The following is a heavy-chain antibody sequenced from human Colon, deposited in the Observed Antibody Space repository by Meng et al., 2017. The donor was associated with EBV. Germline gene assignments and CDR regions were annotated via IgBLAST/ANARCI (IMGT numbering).Heavy chain of an antibody. CDR1: GGSFRDYY. CDR2: IDHRGNT. J-gene: IGHJ5*02. CDR3: ARRGPSGNFSP. V-gene: IGHV4-34*01. D-gene: IGHD3-10*01. Sequence: QVPLQQWGAGLFKPSGTLSRSCAVFGGSFRDYYWTWIRHPPGKGLEWIGEIDHRGNTKYNPSLKSRVTISLDTSKKQFSLKVSSVTAADSAVYYCARRGPSGNFSPWSQGALVTVSS.